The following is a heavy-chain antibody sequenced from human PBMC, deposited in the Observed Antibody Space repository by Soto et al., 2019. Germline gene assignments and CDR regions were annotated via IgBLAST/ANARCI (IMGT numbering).Heavy chain of an antibody. D-gene: IGHD3-3*01. CDR2: IIPIVGTA. V-gene: IGHV1-69*01. Sequence: QVQLVQSGAEVKKPGSSVKVSCKASGGTFSSYAISWVRQAPGQGLEWMGGIIPIVGTANYAQKFQGRVTITADESTSTAYMELSSLRSEDTAVYYCASPNYDFWSGYSYYYYYGMDVWGQGTTVTVSS. CDR3: ASPNYDFWSGYSYYYYYGMDV. J-gene: IGHJ6*02. CDR1: GGTFSSYA.